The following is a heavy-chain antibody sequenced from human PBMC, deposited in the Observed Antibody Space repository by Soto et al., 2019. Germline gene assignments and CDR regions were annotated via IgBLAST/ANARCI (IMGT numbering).Heavy chain of an antibody. CDR1: GFAFSASP. V-gene: IGHV3-30*18. CDR3: AKLIIAAAGSDY. CDR2: ISYDGSNK. J-gene: IGHJ4*02. Sequence: GGSLRLSCAASGFAFSASPMHWVRQAPGKGLEWVAVISYDGSNKYYADSVKGRFTISRDNSKNTLYLQMNSLRAEDTAVYYCAKLIIAAAGSDYWGQGTLVTVSS. D-gene: IGHD6-13*01.